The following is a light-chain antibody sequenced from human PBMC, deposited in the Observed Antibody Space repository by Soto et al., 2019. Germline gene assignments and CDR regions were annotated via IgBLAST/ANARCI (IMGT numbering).Light chain of an antibody. J-gene: IGKJ1*01. V-gene: IGKV3-20*01. CDR3: QQYGTSPRT. CDR1: QSVSSNY. CDR2: GTS. Sequence: PGERATLSCRASQSVSSNYVAWYHQKPGQAPSLLIYGTSTRATGIPDRFSGSGSGTDFTLTISRLEPEDFAVYYCQQYGTSPRTFGQGTKVEIK.